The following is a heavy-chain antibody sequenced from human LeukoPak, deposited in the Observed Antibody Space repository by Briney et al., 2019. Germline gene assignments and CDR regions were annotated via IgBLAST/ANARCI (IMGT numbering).Heavy chain of an antibody. Sequence: SETLSLTCAVSGGSISSSSYYWGWIRQPPGKGLEWIGSIYYSGSTYYNPSLKSRVTISVDTSKNQFSLKLTSVTAADTAMYYCARWFRGYRDAFDIWGQGTLVTVSS. J-gene: IGHJ3*02. CDR1: GGSISSSSYY. D-gene: IGHD5-18*01. CDR3: ARWFRGYRDAFDI. V-gene: IGHV4-39*01. CDR2: IYYSGST.